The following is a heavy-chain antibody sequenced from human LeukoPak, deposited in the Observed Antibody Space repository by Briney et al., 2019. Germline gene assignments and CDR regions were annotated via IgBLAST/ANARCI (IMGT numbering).Heavy chain of an antibody. Sequence: GGSLRLSCAASGFTFSNYGMHWVRQAPGKGLEWVAVIWHDGSNKYYADSVKGRFTISRDSAKNTLFLQMNSLRAEDTAVYFCARDVAVAFDYWGQGTLVTVSS. CDR3: ARDVAVAFDY. V-gene: IGHV3-33*01. CDR1: GFTFSNYG. D-gene: IGHD6-13*01. CDR2: IWHDGSNK. J-gene: IGHJ4*02.